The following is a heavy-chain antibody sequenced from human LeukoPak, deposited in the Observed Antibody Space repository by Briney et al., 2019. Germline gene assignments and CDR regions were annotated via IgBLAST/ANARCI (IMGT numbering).Heavy chain of an antibody. Sequence: ASVKVSCKASGGTFSSYAISWVRQAPGQGREWMGGIIPIFGTANYAQKFQGRVTITTDESTSPAYMELSSLRSEDTAVYYCARDHCSSTSCYDSNYYYYYMDVWGKGTTVTVSS. CDR2: IIPIFGTA. V-gene: IGHV1-69*05. D-gene: IGHD2-2*01. J-gene: IGHJ6*03. CDR1: GGTFSSYA. CDR3: ARDHCSSTSCYDSNYYYYYMDV.